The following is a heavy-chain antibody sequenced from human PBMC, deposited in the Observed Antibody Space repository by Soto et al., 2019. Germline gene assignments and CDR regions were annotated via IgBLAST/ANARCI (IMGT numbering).Heavy chain of an antibody. Sequence: GGSLRLSCAASGFTFSNAWMNWVRQAPGKGLEWVGRIKSKTDGGTTDYAAPVKGRFTISRDDSKNTLYLQMNSLKTEDTAVYYCTTWDIAVAGTLRGPFDIWGQGTMVTVSS. CDR2: IKSKTDGGTT. CDR3: TTWDIAVAGTLRGPFDI. CDR1: GFTFSNAW. J-gene: IGHJ3*02. D-gene: IGHD6-19*01. V-gene: IGHV3-15*07.